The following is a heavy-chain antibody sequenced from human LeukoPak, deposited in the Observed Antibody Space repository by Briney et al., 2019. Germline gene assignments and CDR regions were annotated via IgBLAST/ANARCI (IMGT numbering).Heavy chain of an antibody. V-gene: IGHV1-18*01. CDR2: ISAYNGNT. D-gene: IGHD5-18*01. CDR1: GYTFTSYG. J-gene: IGHJ4*02. CDR3: ARDQHTAMAHFDY. Sequence: ASVKVSFKASGYTFTSYGISWVRQAPGQGLEWVGWISAYNGNTNYAQKLQGRVTMTTDTSTSTAYMEPRSLRSDDTAVYYCARDQHTAMAHFDYWGQGTLVTVSS.